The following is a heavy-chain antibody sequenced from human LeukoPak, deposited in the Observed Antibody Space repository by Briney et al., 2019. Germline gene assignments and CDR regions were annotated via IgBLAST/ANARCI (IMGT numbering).Heavy chain of an antibody. V-gene: IGHV3-21*01. CDR2: ISSSGSDI. J-gene: IGHJ4*02. D-gene: IGHD6-6*01. CDR1: GFTFSIYT. Sequence: GGSLRLSCAASGFTFSIYTITWVRQAPGRGLEWVSSISSSGSDIYYTDSVKGRFTISRDNAKNSVYLQMNSLRAEDTAVYYCARDGSMAARLYWGQGTLVTVSS. CDR3: ARDGSMAARLY.